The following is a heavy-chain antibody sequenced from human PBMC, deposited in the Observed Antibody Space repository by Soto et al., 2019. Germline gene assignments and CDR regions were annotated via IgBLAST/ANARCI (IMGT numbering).Heavy chain of an antibody. J-gene: IGHJ3*02. CDR1: GYTFTSYA. CDR2: INAGNGNT. CDR3: ARSITMVRGVRGDGMSDAFDI. Sequence: QVQLVQSGAEVKKPGASVKVSCKASGYTFTSYAMHWVRQAPGQRLEWMGWINAGNGNTKYSQKLQGSVTITRDTSASTAYMELSSLRSEDTAVYYCARSITMVRGVRGDGMSDAFDIWGQGTMVTVSS. V-gene: IGHV1-3*01. D-gene: IGHD3-10*01.